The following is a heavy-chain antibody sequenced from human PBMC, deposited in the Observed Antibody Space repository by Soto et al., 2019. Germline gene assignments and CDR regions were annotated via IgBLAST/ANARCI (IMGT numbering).Heavy chain of an antibody. Sequence: EAQLVESGGGLVQPGGSLRLSCAASGFTFSVYTMHWVRQSPGKGLEWISSITSSGTTISYADSVKGRFTISRDNAKSSLFLQMDTLRDEYTAVYYCARDGYSTSSDWPWFDPWGQGTLVTVSS. V-gene: IGHV3-48*02. J-gene: IGHJ5*02. D-gene: IGHD6-6*01. CDR3: ARDGYSTSSDWPWFDP. CDR2: ITSSGTTI. CDR1: GFTFSVYT.